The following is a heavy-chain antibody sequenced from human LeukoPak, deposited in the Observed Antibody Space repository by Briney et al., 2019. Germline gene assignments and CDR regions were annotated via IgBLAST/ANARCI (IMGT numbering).Heavy chain of an antibody. CDR3: ARRLYSSPFDY. Sequence: SETLSLTCTVSGGSISSSSYYWGWIRQPPGKGLEWIGSISSSGSTYSYPSLRNRVTISVDTSKNKFSLKLSSVTAADTAVYYCARRLYSSPFDYWGQGTLVTVSS. CDR2: ISSSGST. CDR1: GGSISSSSYY. D-gene: IGHD6-19*01. J-gene: IGHJ4*02. V-gene: IGHV4-39*01.